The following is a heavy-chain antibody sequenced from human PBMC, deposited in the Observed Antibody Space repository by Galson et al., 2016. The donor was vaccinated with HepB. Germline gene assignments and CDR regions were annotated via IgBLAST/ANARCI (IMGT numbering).Heavy chain of an antibody. CDR3: ARSADTWVKDSYYGVDV. Sequence: SVKVSCKASGYTFSRYSISWVRQAPGQGLEWMGWISGYDGNTNYAQKFQGRVTMATDTSTSTAYMELRSLTSEDTAVYYCARSADTWVKDSYYGVDVWGQGTTVTVSS. CDR2: ISGYDGNT. J-gene: IGHJ6*02. V-gene: IGHV1-18*04. CDR1: GYTFSRYS. D-gene: IGHD3-22*01.